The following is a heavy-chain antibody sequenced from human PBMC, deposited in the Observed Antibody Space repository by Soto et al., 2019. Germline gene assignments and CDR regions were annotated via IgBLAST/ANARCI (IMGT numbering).Heavy chain of an antibody. D-gene: IGHD1-26*01. V-gene: IGHV4-59*04. CDR2: VSQGGAA. CDR3: AGATAVFSGGRDGGGTTVSRNLWGEWFAP. Sequence: QVQLQESGPGLLRPSETLSLTCNVSGVSLDNFFWSWIRQTPGRGLEWLGYVSQGGAASYRSEGAPTENPPPVGSGPPISLALPGNHSSLGLPSVPAGATAVFSGGRDGGGTTVSRNLWGEWFAPGGQGPL. J-gene: IGHJ5*02. CDR1: GVSLDNFF.